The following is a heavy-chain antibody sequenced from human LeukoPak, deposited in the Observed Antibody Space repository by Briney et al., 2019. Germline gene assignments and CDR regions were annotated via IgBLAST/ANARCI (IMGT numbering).Heavy chain of an antibody. V-gene: IGHV3-33*01. J-gene: IGHJ4*02. D-gene: IGHD6-13*01. CDR1: GFTFSSYG. CDR3: ARVRVAAAGIDY. Sequence: PGRSLRLSCAASGFTFSSYGMHWARQAPGKGLEWVAVIWYDGSNKYYADSVKGRFTISRDNSKNTLYLQMNSLRAEDTAVYYCARVRVAAAGIDYWGQGTLVTVSS. CDR2: IWYDGSNK.